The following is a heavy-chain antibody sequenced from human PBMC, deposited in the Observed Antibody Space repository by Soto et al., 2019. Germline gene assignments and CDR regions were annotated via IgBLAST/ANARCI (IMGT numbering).Heavy chain of an antibody. CDR1: GGTFSSYT. D-gene: IGHD2-15*01. Sequence: SVKVSCKASGGTFSSYTISWVRQAPGQGLEWMGRIIPTLGIANYAQKFQGRVTITADKSTSTAYMELSSLRSEDTAVYYCAGDARSSFAWFDPWGQGTLVTVS. CDR2: IIPTLGIA. J-gene: IGHJ5*02. CDR3: AGDARSSFAWFDP. V-gene: IGHV1-69*04.